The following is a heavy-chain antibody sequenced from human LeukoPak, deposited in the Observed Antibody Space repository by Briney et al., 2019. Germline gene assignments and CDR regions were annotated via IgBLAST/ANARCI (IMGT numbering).Heavy chain of an antibody. CDR1: GGSINSGGYY. J-gene: IGHJ4*02. D-gene: IGHD7-27*01. Sequence: SETLSLTCTVSGGSINSGGYYWTWIRRPPGEGLEWIAYFSHSGSTNYNPSLKSRVTISVDTSKNQFSLKLSSVTAADTAVYYCARELTGNYLLFDYWGQGTLVTVSS. CDR2: FSHSGST. V-gene: IGHV4-30-2*01. CDR3: ARELTGNYLLFDY.